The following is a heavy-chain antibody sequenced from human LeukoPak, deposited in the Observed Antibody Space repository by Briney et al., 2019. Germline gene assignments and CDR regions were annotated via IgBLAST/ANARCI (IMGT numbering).Heavy chain of an antibody. CDR1: GGTFSSYA. V-gene: IGHV1-69*13. CDR3: ARERSLIVVVTASDAFDI. D-gene: IGHD3-22*01. J-gene: IGHJ3*02. CDR2: IIPIFGTA. Sequence: SVKVSCKASGGTFSSYAISWVRQAPGQGLEWMGGIIPIFGTANYAQKFQGRVTITADESTSTAYMELSSLRSEDTAVYYCARERSLIVVVTASDAFDIWGQGTMVTVSS.